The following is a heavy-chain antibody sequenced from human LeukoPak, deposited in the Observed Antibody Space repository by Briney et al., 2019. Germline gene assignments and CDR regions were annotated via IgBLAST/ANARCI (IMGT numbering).Heavy chain of an antibody. Sequence: SETLSLTCTVSGGSISSYYWSWIRQPAGKGLEWIGRIYTSGSTNYNPSLKSRVTMSVDTSKNQFSLKLSSVTAADTAVYYYARAAPGDFWSGYYFDYWGQGTLVTVSS. D-gene: IGHD3-3*01. CDR2: IYTSGST. J-gene: IGHJ4*02. CDR3: ARAAPGDFWSGYYFDY. V-gene: IGHV4-4*07. CDR1: GGSISSYY.